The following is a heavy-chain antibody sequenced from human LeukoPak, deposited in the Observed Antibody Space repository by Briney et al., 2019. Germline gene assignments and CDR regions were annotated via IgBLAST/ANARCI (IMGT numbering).Heavy chain of an antibody. CDR2: TYYRSKWYD. Sequence: KPSQTLSLTCAISGDSVSSSFAAWTWIRQSPSRGLEWLGRTYYRSKWYDDYAESLKSRITINPDTSKNQFSLHLNSVTPDDTAVYFCSRGRSLGYCSSTSCYVSDAFDIWGRGTMVTVSS. D-gene: IGHD2-2*01. J-gene: IGHJ3*02. CDR3: SRGRSLGYCSSTSCYVSDAFDI. CDR1: GDSVSSSFAA. V-gene: IGHV6-1*01.